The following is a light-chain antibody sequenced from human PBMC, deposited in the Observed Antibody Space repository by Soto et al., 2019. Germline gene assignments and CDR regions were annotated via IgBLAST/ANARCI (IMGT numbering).Light chain of an antibody. CDR3: QHRSIGPPGIN. CDR1: QSVSTH. V-gene: IGKV3-11*01. Sequence: EIVLTQSPATLSLSPGERATLACRASQSVSTHLAWYQQKPGQAPRLLVYDASTRATGIPDRFSGSGSGTDFTLTISSLQPEDFAVYYWQHRSIGPPGINFAPGTKVDHK. CDR2: DAS. J-gene: IGKJ3*01.